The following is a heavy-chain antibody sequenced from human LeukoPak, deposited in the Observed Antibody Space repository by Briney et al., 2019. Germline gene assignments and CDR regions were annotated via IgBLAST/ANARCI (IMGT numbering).Heavy chain of an antibody. CDR1: GGSISSYY. CDR2: IYTSGST. CDR3: ARQLGYCSSTSCYADKVDY. J-gene: IGHJ4*02. D-gene: IGHD2-2*01. V-gene: IGHV4-4*07. Sequence: SETLSLTCSVSGGSISSYYWSWIRQPAGKGLEWIGRIYTSGSTNYNPSLKSRVTMSVDTSKNQFSLKLSSVTAADTAVYYCARQLGYCSSTSCYADKVDYWGQGTLVTVSS.